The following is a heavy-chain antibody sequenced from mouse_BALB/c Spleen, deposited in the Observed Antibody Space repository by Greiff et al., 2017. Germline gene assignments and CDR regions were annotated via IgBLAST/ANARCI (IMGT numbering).Heavy chain of an antibody. J-gene: IGHJ4*01. D-gene: IGHD2-1*01. CDR2: ISSGGSYT. CDR1: GFTFSSYA. Sequence: EVQRVESGGGLVKPGGSLKLSCAASGFTFSSYAMSWVRQSPEKRLEWVAEISSGGSYTYYPDTVTGRFTISRDNAKNTLYLEMSSLRSEDTAMYYCASGRGNYDYYAMDYWGQGTSVTVSS. V-gene: IGHV5-9-4*01. CDR3: ASGRGNYDYYAMDY.